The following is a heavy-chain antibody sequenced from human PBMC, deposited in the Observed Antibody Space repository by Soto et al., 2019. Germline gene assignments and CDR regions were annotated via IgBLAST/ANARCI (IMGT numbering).Heavy chain of an antibody. J-gene: IGHJ6*02. D-gene: IGHD2-2*01. CDR3: ASSGCSSTSCYDRYYYYYGMDV. CDR2: IDPSDSYT. V-gene: IGHV5-10-1*01. Sequence: PGESLKISCKGSGYSFTSYWISWVRQMPGKGLEWMGRIDPSDSYTNYSPSFQGHVTISADKSISTVYLQWSSLKASDTAMYYCASSGCSSTSCYDRYYYYYGMDVWGQGTTVTVS. CDR1: GYSFTSYW.